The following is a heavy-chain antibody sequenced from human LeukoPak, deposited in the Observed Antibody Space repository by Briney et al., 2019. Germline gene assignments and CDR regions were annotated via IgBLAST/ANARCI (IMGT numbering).Heavy chain of an antibody. Sequence: SETLSLTCTVSGGSISTANYYWGWVRQPPGKGLEWIGNIFYSGSTYYSPPLKSRLTVSLDTSRNQFSLRLNSVTAADTAVYYCARDQVTTSSRRAFDIWGQGTMVTVSS. J-gene: IGHJ3*02. D-gene: IGHD4-17*01. V-gene: IGHV4-39*07. CDR3: ARDQVTTSSRRAFDI. CDR1: GGSISTANYY. CDR2: IFYSGST.